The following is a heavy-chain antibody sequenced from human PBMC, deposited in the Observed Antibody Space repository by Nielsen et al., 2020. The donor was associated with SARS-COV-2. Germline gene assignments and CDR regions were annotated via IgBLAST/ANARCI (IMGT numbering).Heavy chain of an antibody. CDR3: AKDLGVAGQLIAIDY. D-gene: IGHD6-19*01. CDR2: IYSGGST. J-gene: IGHJ4*02. Sequence: GGSLRLSCAASGFTVSSNYMSWVRQAPGKGLEWVSVIYSGGSTYYADSVKGRFTISRDNSKNTLYLQMNSLRAEDTAVYYCAKDLGVAGQLIAIDYWGQGTLVTVSS. V-gene: IGHV3-66*01. CDR1: GFTVSSNY.